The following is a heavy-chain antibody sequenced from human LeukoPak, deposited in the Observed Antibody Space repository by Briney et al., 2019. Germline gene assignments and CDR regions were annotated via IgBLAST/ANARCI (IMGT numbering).Heavy chain of an antibody. CDR3: ARGTPYYDFWSGYYPYYFDY. V-gene: IGHV4-30-2*01. CDR2: IYHSGST. D-gene: IGHD3-3*01. Sequence: PSQTLSLTCAVSGGSISSGGYSWSWIRQPPGKGLEWIGYIYHSGSTYYNPSLKSRVTISVDRSKNQFSLKLSSVTAADTAVYYCARGTPYYDFWSGYYPYYFDYWGQGTLVTVSS. J-gene: IGHJ4*02. CDR1: GGSISSGGYS.